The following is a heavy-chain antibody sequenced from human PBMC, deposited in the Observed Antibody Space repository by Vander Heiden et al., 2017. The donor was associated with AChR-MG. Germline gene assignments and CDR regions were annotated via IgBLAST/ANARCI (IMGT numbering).Heavy chain of an antibody. D-gene: IGHD3-3*01. V-gene: IGHV1-2*02. CDR3: ARDLVPYDFWSGDYTFFFEVQDY. CDR1: GYTFPGYY. Sequence: QVQLVQSGAEVKKPGASVKVSCKASGYTFPGYYMHWVRQAPGQGLEWMGWINPNSGGTNYAQKFQGRVTMTRDTSISTAYMELSRLRSDDTAVYYCARDLVPYDFWSGDYTFFFEVQDYWGQGTLVTVSS. CDR2: INPNSGGT. J-gene: IGHJ4*02.